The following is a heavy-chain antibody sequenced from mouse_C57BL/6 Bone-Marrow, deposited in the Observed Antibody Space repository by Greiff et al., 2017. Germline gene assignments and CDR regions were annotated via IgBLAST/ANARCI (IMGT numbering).Heavy chain of an antibody. CDR1: GYAFSSSW. CDR3: SRNDYALDY. Sequence: VQLQESGPELVKPGASVKISCKASGYAFSSSWMNWVKQRPGKGLEWIGRIYPGDGDTNYNGKFKGKATLTADKATSSAYMQLRILTSEDSAVYFCSRNDYALDYWGQGTTLTVSS. CDR2: IYPGDGDT. V-gene: IGHV1-82*01. D-gene: IGHD2-4*01. J-gene: IGHJ2*01.